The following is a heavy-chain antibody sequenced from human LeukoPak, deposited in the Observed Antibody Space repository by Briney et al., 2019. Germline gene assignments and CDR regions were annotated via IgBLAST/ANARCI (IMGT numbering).Heavy chain of an antibody. CDR3: ARHNNRVAGANDY. CDR1: GGSISSSSYY. J-gene: IGHJ4*02. V-gene: IGHV4-39*01. Sequence: SETLSLTCTVSGGSISSSSYYWGWIRQPPGEGLEWIGSIYYSGSTYYNPSLKSRVTISVDTSKNQFSQKLSSVTAADTAVYYCARHNNRVAGANDYWGQGTLVTVSS. CDR2: IYYSGST. D-gene: IGHD6-19*01.